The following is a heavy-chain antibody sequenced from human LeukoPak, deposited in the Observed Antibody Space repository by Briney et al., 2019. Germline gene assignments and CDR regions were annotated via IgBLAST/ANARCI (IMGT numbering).Heavy chain of an antibody. CDR3: ASMGLYDSVPHYTEY. Sequence: GSLRLSCVVSGLNFSNYWMHWVRQVPGKGRVWVSRIYIDGSNTNYADAVRGRFTTSRDNAKNTLYLQMNSLRADDTAVYYCASMGLYDSVPHYTEYWGQGTLVSVSS. V-gene: IGHV3-74*01. CDR1: GLNFSNYW. J-gene: IGHJ1*01. D-gene: IGHD3-22*01. CDR2: IYIDGSNT.